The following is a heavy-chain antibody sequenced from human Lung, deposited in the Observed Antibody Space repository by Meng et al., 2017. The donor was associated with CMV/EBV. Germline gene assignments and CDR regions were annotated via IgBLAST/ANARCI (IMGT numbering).Heavy chain of an antibody. V-gene: IGHV3-21*01. CDR3: ARDLGNSYGYDYYYYYGMDV. D-gene: IGHD5-18*01. J-gene: IGHJ6*02. CDR2: ISSSSSYI. Sequence: ESXKISXAASGFTFSSYSMNWVRQAPGKGLEWVSSISSSSSYIYYADSVKGRFTISRDNAKNSLYLQMNSLRAEDTAVYYCARDLGNSYGYDYYYYYGMDVWGQGTTVTV. CDR1: GFTFSSYS.